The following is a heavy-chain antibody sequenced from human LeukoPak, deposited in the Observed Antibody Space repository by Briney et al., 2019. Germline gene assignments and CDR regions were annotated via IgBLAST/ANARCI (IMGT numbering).Heavy chain of an antibody. V-gene: IGHV4-39*07. Sequence: SETLSLTCTVSGGSISSSSYYWGWIRQPPGKGLEWIGSIYYSGSTYYNPSLKSRVTISVDTSKNQFSLKLSSVTAADTAVYYCARGDYYDTSGYYDQWSLDYWGQGTLVTVSS. D-gene: IGHD3-22*01. CDR1: GGSISSSSYY. J-gene: IGHJ4*02. CDR3: ARGDYYDTSGYYDQWSLDY. CDR2: IYYSGST.